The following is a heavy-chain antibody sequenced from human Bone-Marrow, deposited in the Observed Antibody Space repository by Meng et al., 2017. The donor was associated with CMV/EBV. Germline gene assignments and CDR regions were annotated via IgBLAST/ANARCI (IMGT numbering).Heavy chain of an antibody. V-gene: IGHV3-23*01. J-gene: IGHJ4*02. CDR2: ISGNGAGS. CDR1: GFTFSSYA. Sequence: GESLKISCAASGFTFSSYAMSWVRQAPGTGLEWVSTISGNGAGSFYADSVTGRFAFSRDNSKNTLYLQMNSLRAEDTAVYYCAKTPYDTSAYYYFDYWGQGTLVTVSS. CDR3: AKTPYDTSAYYYFDY. D-gene: IGHD3-22*01.